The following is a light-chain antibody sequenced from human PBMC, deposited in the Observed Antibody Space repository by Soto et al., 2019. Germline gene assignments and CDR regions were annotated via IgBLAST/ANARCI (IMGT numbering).Light chain of an antibody. CDR3: QQHDSFPIT. Sequence: DIPMTQSPSTLSASVGDRVTITCRASQNISRWLAWYQQKPGEAPKALIYKASTLESGVPSSFSGSGSGTHFTLTISSLQPDDFATYYCQQHDSFPITFGGGTKVEIK. J-gene: IGKJ4*01. V-gene: IGKV1-5*03. CDR2: KAS. CDR1: QNISRW.